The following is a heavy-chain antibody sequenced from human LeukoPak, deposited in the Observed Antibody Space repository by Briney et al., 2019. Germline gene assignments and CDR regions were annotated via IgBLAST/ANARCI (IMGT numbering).Heavy chain of an antibody. CDR2: INAHSGGT. Sequence: GASVKVSSKASGYTFTEYYIHWVRQAPGQGLEWMGWINAHSGGTNYAQNFQGRVTMTRDTSVSTGYMEVSSLRSDDTAVYYCARVPRPDFASGTYRHYYYMDVWGKGTTVTVSS. CDR3: ARVPRPDFASGTYRHYYYMDV. V-gene: IGHV1-2*02. D-gene: IGHD3-10*01. CDR1: GYTFTEYY. J-gene: IGHJ6*03.